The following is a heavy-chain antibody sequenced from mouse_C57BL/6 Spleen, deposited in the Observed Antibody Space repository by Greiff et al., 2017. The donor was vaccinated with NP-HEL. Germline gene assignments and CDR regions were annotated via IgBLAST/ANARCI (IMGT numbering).Heavy chain of an antibody. Sequence: EVMLVESGGGLVKPGGSVKLSCAASGFTFSSYAMSWVRQTPEQRLEWVATISDGGGYTYYPDNVKGRATISRDNAKNNLYLQMSHLKSEDAAMYYCARAGMAYGCSYYFDYWGQGTTLTVSS. D-gene: IGHD1-1*01. J-gene: IGHJ2*01. CDR3: ARAGMAYGCSYYFDY. CDR2: ISDGGGYT. V-gene: IGHV5-4*03. CDR1: GFTFSSYA.